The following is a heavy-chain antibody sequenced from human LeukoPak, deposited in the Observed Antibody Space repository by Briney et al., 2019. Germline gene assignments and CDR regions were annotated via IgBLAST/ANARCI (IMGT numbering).Heavy chain of an antibody. J-gene: IGHJ4*02. CDR2: ISAYNGNT. CDR3: ASVSSKSRKGFDY. V-gene: IGHV1-18*01. CDR1: GYTFTSYG. D-gene: IGHD6-13*01. Sequence: ASVKVSCKASGYTFTSYGISWVRQAPGQGLEWMGWISAYNGNTNYAQKFQGRVTMTRDMSTSTVYMELSSLRSEDTAVYYCASVSSKSRKGFDYWGQGTLVTVSS.